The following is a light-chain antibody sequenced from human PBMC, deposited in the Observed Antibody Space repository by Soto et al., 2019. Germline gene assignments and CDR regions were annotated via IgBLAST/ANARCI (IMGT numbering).Light chain of an antibody. CDR3: CSYAASSTSAV. CDR1: SSDVGGYNY. CDR2: DVS. V-gene: IGLV2-11*01. J-gene: IGLJ1*01. Sequence: QSALTQPRSVSGSPGQSVTISCTGTSSDVGGYNYVSWYQQHPGKAPKLMIYDVSKRPSGVPDRFSGSKSVNTASLTISGLQAEDEADYYCCSYAASSTSAVFGTGTKVTVL.